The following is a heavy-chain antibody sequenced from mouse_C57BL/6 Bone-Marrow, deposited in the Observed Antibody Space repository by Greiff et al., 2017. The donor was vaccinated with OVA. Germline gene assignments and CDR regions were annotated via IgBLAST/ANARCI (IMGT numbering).Heavy chain of an antibody. J-gene: IGHJ3*01. CDR3: ARQEGLRRGTFAY. V-gene: IGHV5-12*01. CDR2: ISNGGGST. CDR1: GFTFSDYY. D-gene: IGHD2-4*01. Sequence: EVQLVESGGGLVQPGGSLKLSCAASGFTFSDYYMYWVRQTPEKRLEWVAYISNGGGSTYYPDTVKGRFTISRDNAKNTLYLQMSRLKSEDTAMYYCARQEGLRRGTFAYWGQGTLVTVSA.